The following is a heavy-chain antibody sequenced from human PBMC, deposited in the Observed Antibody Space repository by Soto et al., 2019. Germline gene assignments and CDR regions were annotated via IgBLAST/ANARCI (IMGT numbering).Heavy chain of an antibody. V-gene: IGHV3-23*01. Sequence: GGSLRLSCSASGFTFSSYAMNWVRQAPGKGLEWVSGIGGSGESTYYPDSVKGRFTISRDNSKKTLYLEMNSLRVEDTAVYYCAKVPVRSIVVVVAATPLDVWGQGTTVTVSS. CDR2: IGGSGEST. CDR1: GFTFSSYA. CDR3: AKVPVRSIVVVVAATPLDV. D-gene: IGHD2-15*01. J-gene: IGHJ6*02.